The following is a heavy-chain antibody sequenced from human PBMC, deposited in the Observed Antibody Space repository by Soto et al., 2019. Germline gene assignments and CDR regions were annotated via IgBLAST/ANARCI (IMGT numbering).Heavy chain of an antibody. CDR3: ARRPGNLVVVNYGLDV. CDR2: IYYLGNT. CDR1: CGSIAGGSYY. D-gene: IGHD2-15*01. J-gene: IGHJ6*02. Sequence: SETLSLTCSVSCGSIAGGSYYWAWIRQPPGEGLEWIGSIYYLGNTDYNPSLKSRVTISVDTTKNQFSLRLSSLTAADTAVYYCARRPGNLVVVNYGLDVWGQGTKVAVS. V-gene: IGHV4-39*01.